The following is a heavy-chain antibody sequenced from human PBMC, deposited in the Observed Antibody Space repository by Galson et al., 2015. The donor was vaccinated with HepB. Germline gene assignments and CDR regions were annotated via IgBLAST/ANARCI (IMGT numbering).Heavy chain of an antibody. J-gene: IGHJ1*01. D-gene: IGHD2-8*02. CDR2: ISGDSNYI. CDR3: ASGGKFCTGGSCQH. Sequence: SLRLSCAASGFSFRCSAMTWVRQTPGMGLEWVSAISGDSNYIYYGDSVKGRFTISRDNSKNTLYLQMNSLSAEDTAAYYCASGGKFCTGGSCQHWGQGTLVTVSP. V-gene: IGHV3-23*01. CDR1: GFSFRCSA.